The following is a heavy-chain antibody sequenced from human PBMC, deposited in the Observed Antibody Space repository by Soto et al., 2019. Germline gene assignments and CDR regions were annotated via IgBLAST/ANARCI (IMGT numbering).Heavy chain of an antibody. CDR1: GGSISPYY. J-gene: IGHJ4*02. CDR2: IYYAGST. V-gene: IGHV4-59*08. D-gene: IGHD2-8*02. Sequence: TSETLSLTCTVSGGSISPYYWSWIRQPPGKGLEWVGYIYYAGSTSYNPSLKSRVTISLETSKNQFSLKLSSVTAADTAVYYCARVREPSEGTGKYRSFDYWGQGTLVTVSS. CDR3: ARVREPSEGTGKYRSFDY.